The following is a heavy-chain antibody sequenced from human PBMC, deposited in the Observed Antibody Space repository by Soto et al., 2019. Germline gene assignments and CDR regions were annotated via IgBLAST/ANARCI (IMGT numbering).Heavy chain of an antibody. CDR2: IIPILGIA. CDR3: ARDDSSGYYFDY. Sequence: QVQLVQSGAEVKKPGSSVKVSCKASGGTFSSYTISWVRQAPGQGLEWMGRIIPILGIANYAQKFQGRVTITADKSTSTAYMELSSLRSEDTAVYYCARDDSSGYYFDYWGQGTLLTVSS. V-gene: IGHV1-69*08. J-gene: IGHJ4*02. D-gene: IGHD3-22*01. CDR1: GGTFSSYT.